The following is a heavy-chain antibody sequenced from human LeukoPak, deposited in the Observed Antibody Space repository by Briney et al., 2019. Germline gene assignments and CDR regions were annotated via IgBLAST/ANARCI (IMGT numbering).Heavy chain of an antibody. V-gene: IGHV3-7*01. CDR2: IKPGGSAE. Sequence: GGSLRLSCATSGFTFSSNWMSWVRHVPGRGLDWVANIKPGGSAEYYAASVKGRFTVSRDNAENSLYLQMNSLRAEDTAVYYCARLQSSSWDYWGQGTLVTVSS. D-gene: IGHD6-13*01. J-gene: IGHJ4*02. CDR3: ARLQSSSWDY. CDR1: GFTFSSNW.